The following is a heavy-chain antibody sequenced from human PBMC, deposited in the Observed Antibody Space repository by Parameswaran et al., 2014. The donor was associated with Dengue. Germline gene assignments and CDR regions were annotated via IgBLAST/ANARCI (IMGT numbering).Heavy chain of an antibody. D-gene: IGHD2-15*01. CDR2: INIKTGTP. J-gene: IGHJ4*02. V-gene: IGHV7-4-1*02. Sequence: WVRQAPGQGLEWMGWINIKTGTPTYAQGFNGRLVFSLDTSVRTTYLQISSLKAEDTAVYYCASLGYCGRGTCYTEYEKGFDFWGQGTPVTVSS. CDR3: ASLGYCGRGTCYTEYEKGFDF.